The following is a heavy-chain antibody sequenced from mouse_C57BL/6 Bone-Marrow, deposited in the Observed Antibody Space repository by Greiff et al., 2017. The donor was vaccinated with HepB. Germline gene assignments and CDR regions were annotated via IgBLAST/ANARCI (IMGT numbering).Heavy chain of an antibody. V-gene: IGHV14-4*01. Sequence: VQLQQSGAELVRPGASDKLSCTASGFNIKDDYMHWVKQRPEQGLEWIGWIDPENGDTEYASKFQGKATITADTSSNTAYLQLSSLTSEDTAVYYCTTSHYDYDGFAYWGQGTLVTVSA. CDR2: IDPENGDT. CDR3: TTSHYDYDGFAY. CDR1: GFNIKDDY. D-gene: IGHD2-4*01. J-gene: IGHJ3*01.